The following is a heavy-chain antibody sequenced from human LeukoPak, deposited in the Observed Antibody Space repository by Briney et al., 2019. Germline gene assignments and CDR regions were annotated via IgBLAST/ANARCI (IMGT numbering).Heavy chain of an antibody. CDR2: IFYSGST. Sequence: SETLSLTCTVSGGSISSSIYYWGWIRQPPGKGLEWIGSIFYSGSTYYNPSLKSRVTISVDTSKNQFSLKLSSVTAADTAVYYCARPGYSSSYLYFDYWGQGTLVTVSS. CDR1: GGSISSSIYY. V-gene: IGHV4-39*01. CDR3: ARPGYSSSYLYFDY. J-gene: IGHJ4*02. D-gene: IGHD6-6*01.